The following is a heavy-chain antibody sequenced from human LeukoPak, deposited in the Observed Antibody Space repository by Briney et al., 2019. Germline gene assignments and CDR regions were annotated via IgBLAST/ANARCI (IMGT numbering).Heavy chain of an antibody. V-gene: IGHV1-18*01. J-gene: IGHJ4*02. CDR3: ARDLDDYVWGSPSGQTNFDY. CDR1: GYTFTSYG. Sequence: EASVKVSCTASGYTFTSYGISWVRQAPGQGLEWMGWISAYNGNTNYAQKLQGRVTMTTDTSTSTAYMELRSLRSDDTAVYYCARDLDDYVWGSPSGQTNFDYWGQGTLVTVSS. CDR2: ISAYNGNT. D-gene: IGHD3-16*01.